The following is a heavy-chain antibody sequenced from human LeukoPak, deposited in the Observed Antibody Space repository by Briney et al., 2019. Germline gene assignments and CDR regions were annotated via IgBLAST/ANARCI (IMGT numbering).Heavy chain of an antibody. CDR2: IKQDGSEK. CDR3: AKENYHDSGNYFDY. Sequence: PGGSLRLSCAASGFTFSSYWMSWVRQAPGKGLEWVANIKQDGSEKYYVDSVKGRFTISRDNAKNSLYLQMNSLRAEDTAMYYCAKENYHDSGNYFDYWGQGTLVTVSS. V-gene: IGHV3-7*01. CDR1: GFTFSSYW. J-gene: IGHJ4*02. D-gene: IGHD3-10*01.